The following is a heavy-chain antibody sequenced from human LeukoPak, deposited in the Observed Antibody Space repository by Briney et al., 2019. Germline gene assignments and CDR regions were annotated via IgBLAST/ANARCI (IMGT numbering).Heavy chain of an antibody. Sequence: GGSLRLSCTGSGFTFSSYPMSWVRQAPGKGPQWVSAISGSGGTSYYADSVKGRFTISRDNSKTTLYLLMDSLRAEDTAIYYCAARPLMPPRFDDWGQGTLVTVSS. J-gene: IGHJ4*02. D-gene: IGHD2-2*01. V-gene: IGHV3-23*01. CDR2: ISGSGGTS. CDR1: GFTFSSYP. CDR3: AARPLMPPRFDD.